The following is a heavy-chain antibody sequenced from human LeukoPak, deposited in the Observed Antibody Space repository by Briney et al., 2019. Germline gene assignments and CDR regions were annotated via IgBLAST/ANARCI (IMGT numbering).Heavy chain of an antibody. Sequence: ASVKVSCKAAGYTFTSYDINWGRQATGQGLGWMGWMNPNSGNTGYAQKFQGRVAITRNTSISTAYMELSSLRSEDTAVYYCARVVVAATVWYFDLWGRGTLVTVSS. V-gene: IGHV1-8*03. CDR1: GYTFTSYD. CDR3: ARVVVAATVWYFDL. J-gene: IGHJ2*01. CDR2: MNPNSGNT. D-gene: IGHD2-15*01.